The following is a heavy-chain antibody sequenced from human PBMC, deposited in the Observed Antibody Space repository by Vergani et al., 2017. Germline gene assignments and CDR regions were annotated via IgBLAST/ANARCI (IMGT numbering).Heavy chain of an antibody. Sequence: EVQMLESGGGLGQPGGSLRLSCVVSGMKINKYAMSWVRQAPGKGLQWVSAISSGGSTYYADSVKGRFTISRDNSNNTVSLHMNSLRDDDTAVYYCAQDRXDFYFDISTYYSNWGRGSLVIVSS. V-gene: IGHV3-23*01. CDR2: ISSGGST. J-gene: IGHJ4*02. D-gene: IGHD3-3*02. CDR3: AQDRXDFYFDISTYYSN. CDR1: GMKINKYA.